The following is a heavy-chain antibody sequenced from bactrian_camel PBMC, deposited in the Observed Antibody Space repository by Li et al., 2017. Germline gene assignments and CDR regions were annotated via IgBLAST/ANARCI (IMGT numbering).Heavy chain of an antibody. D-gene: IGHD6*01. CDR1: DQSSKTTC. CDR3: AAVRYGGTWYPLCRARSADFGY. J-gene: IGHJ6*01. V-gene: IGHV3S40*01. CDR2: INRGHGVP. Sequence: VQLVESGGGSVQTGGSLILSCAASDQSSKTTCISWFRQIPGKERERVSTINRGHGVPYIADSVKGRFTLSRDDAKNTVYLQMNSLKPEDTAMYYCAAVRYGGTWYPLCRARSADFGYWGQGTQVTVS.